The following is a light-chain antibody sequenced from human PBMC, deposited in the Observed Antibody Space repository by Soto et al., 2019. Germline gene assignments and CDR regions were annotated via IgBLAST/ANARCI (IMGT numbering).Light chain of an antibody. CDR3: LQDNSYPRT. J-gene: IGKJ1*01. CDR2: GAS. V-gene: IGKV1-6*01. Sequence: AIQMTQSPSSLYASVGDRVTITCRASQGIRTELGWYQQKPGKATRLLIYGASTLQGGVPSRFSGSGSGTDFTLTISSLQPEDFATYYCLQDNSYPRTFGQGTKVEIK. CDR1: QGIRTE.